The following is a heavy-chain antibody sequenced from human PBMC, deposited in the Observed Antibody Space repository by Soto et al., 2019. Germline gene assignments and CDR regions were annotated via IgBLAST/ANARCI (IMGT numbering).Heavy chain of an antibody. J-gene: IGHJ6*02. D-gene: IGHD6-13*01. Sequence: GESLKISCKGSGYSFTSYWIGWVRQMPGKGLEWMGIIYPGDSDTRYSPSFQGQVTISADKSISTAYLQWSSLKASDTAMYYCARHREIAADGTSHYYGMDVWGQGTRVTVSS. V-gene: IGHV5-51*01. CDR2: IYPGDSDT. CDR3: ARHREIAADGTSHYYGMDV. CDR1: GYSFTSYW.